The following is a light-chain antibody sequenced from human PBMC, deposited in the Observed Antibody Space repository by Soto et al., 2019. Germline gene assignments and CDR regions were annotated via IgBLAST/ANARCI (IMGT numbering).Light chain of an antibody. CDR3: QQYNIYSPYT. Sequence: DIQMTQSPSTLSASVGDRVTITCRASQSISSWLAWYQQKPGKAPKLLIYDASSLESGVPSRFSGSRSGTEFTLTISSLQPDDFATYYCQQYNIYSPYTFGQGTKLEIK. V-gene: IGKV1-5*01. CDR1: QSISSW. CDR2: DAS. J-gene: IGKJ2*01.